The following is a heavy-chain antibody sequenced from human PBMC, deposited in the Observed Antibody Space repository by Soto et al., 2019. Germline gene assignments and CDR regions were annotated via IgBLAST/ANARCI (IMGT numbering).Heavy chain of an antibody. CDR1: GFTFSNAW. D-gene: IGHD6-19*01. CDR2: IKSKTDGGTT. V-gene: IGHV3-15*07. J-gene: IGHJ3*02. CDR3: TRDHSSGWYLGAFDI. Sequence: GGSLRLSCAASGFTFSNAWMNWVRQAPGKGLEWVGRIKSKTDGGTTDYAALVKGRFTISRDDSKKTLYLQMSSLKIEDSAVYYCTRDHSSGWYLGAFDIWGQGTMVTVSS.